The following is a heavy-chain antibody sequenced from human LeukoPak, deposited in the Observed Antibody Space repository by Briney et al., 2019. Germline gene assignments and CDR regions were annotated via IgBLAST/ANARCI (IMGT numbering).Heavy chain of an antibody. D-gene: IGHD4-23*01. CDR1: GYSFTSYW. J-gene: IGHJ3*02. V-gene: IGHV5-51*01. CDR3: ARQLDYGGFGAFGI. Sequence: GESLKISCKGSGYSFTSYWIGWVRQMPGKGLEWMGIIYPGDSDTRYSPSFQGQVTISADKSITTTYLQWNSLKASDTAIYYCARQLDYGGFGAFGIWGQGTMVTVSS. CDR2: IYPGDSDT.